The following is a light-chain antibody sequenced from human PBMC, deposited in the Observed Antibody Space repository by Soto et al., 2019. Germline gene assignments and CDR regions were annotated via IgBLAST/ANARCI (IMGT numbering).Light chain of an antibody. CDR3: AAWDDSVNGPV. CDR2: SSN. Sequence: QSVLTQPPSASGTPGQRVTISGAGSSSNIGNNPVNWYQQLPGTAPKLLIYSSNQRPSGVPDRFSGSKSGTSASLAISGLQSEDGADYYCAAWDDSVNGPVFGGGTKLTVL. J-gene: IGLJ3*02. CDR1: SSNIGNNP. V-gene: IGLV1-44*01.